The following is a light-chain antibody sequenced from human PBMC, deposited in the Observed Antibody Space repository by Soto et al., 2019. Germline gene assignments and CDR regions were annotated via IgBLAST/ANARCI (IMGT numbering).Light chain of an antibody. CDR1: QSVSSN. Sequence: EIVMTQSPATLSVSPGERATLSCRASQSVSSNLAWYQQKPGQAPRVPIYDASTRATGIPARFSGSGSGTEFTLTISSLQSEDFAVYYCQQYKNWPPLTFGGGTKVEIK. CDR2: DAS. V-gene: IGKV3D-15*01. CDR3: QQYKNWPPLT. J-gene: IGKJ4*01.